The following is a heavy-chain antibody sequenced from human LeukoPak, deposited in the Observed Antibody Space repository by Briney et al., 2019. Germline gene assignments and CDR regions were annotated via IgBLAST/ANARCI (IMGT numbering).Heavy chain of an antibody. CDR1: GYTFTSYY. J-gene: IGHJ3*02. D-gene: IGHD4-23*01. CDR3: ARVGTVVTFAFDI. Sequence: ASVKVSCKASGYTFTSYYMHWVRQAPGQGLEWMGIINPSGDSTSYAQKFQGRVTMTRDTSTSTVYMELSSLRSEDTAVYYCARVGTVVTFAFDIWGQGTMVTVSS. V-gene: IGHV1-46*03. CDR2: INPSGDST.